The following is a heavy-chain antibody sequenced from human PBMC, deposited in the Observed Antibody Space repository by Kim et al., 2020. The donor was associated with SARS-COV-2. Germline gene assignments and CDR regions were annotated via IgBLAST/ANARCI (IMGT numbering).Heavy chain of an antibody. J-gene: IGHJ6*02. Sequence: GGSLRLSCAASGFTFSSYGMHWVRQAPGKGLEWVAVISYDGSNKYYADSVKGRFTISRDNSKNTLYLQMNSLRAEDTAVYYCARDRGYYDSSGYYLPVRYYYYSMDVWGQGTTVTVSS. V-gene: IGHV3-33*05. CDR2: ISYDGSNK. CDR1: GFTFSSYG. D-gene: IGHD3-22*01. CDR3: ARDRGYYDSSGYYLPVRYYYYSMDV.